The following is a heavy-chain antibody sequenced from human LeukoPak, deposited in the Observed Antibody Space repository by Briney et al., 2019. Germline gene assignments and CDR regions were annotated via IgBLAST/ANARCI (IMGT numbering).Heavy chain of an antibody. CDR1: GGSISSYY. V-gene: IGHV4-59*01. Sequence: SETLSLTCTVSGGSISSYYWSWIRQPPGKGLEWIGNIYYSGSTNYNPSLKSRVTISVDTSKNQFSLKLSSVTAADTAVYYCARDRGAVDYWGQGTLVTVSS. J-gene: IGHJ4*02. CDR2: IYYSGST. CDR3: ARDRGAVDY.